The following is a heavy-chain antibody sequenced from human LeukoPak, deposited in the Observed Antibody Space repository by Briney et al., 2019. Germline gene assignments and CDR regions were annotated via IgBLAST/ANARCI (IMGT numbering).Heavy chain of an antibody. CDR3: ANGRDYGDYIVYNYYYMDV. V-gene: IGHV3-30*02. D-gene: IGHD4-17*01. CDR1: GFTFSSYG. Sequence: GGSLRLSCAASGFTFSSYGMHWVRQAPGKGLEWVAFIRYDGSNKYYADFVKGRFTISRDNSKNTLYLQMNSLTPEDTAVYYCANGRDYGDYIVYNYYYMDVWGKGTTVTVSS. J-gene: IGHJ6*03. CDR2: IRYDGSNK.